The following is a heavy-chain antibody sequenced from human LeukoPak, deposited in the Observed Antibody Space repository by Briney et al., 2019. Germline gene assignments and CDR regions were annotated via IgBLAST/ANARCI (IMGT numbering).Heavy chain of an antibody. V-gene: IGHV4-30-4*08. CDR1: GGSITSGGYY. D-gene: IGHD4-17*01. CDR3: ANYGDYGTYAFDI. CDR2: IYYSGST. J-gene: IGHJ3*02. Sequence: SETLSLTCTVSGGSITSGGYYWSWIRQHPGKGLEWIGYIYYSGSTYYSPSLESRVSISVDTSKNQFFLKLSSVTAADTAVYYCANYGDYGTYAFDIWGQGTMVTVSS.